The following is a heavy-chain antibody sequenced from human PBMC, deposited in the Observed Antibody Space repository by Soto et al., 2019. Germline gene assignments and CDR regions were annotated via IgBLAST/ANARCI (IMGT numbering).Heavy chain of an antibody. CDR2: SYDSGST. Sequence: QVQLQESGPGLVKPSQTLSLICTVSGGSISNGGYYWSWIRQHPGKGLEWLGYSYDSGSTYYNPSLKSRVTLSLDTSKKQSPLKLSSVTAADTAVYYCARDSVGSTTRLIEYWGQGTLVTVSS. CDR3: ARDSVGSTTRLIEY. J-gene: IGHJ4*02. CDR1: GGSISNGGYY. D-gene: IGHD1-26*01. V-gene: IGHV4-31*03.